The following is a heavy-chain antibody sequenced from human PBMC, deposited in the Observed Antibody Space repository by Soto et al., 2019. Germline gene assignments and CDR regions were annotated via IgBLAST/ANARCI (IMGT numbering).Heavy chain of an antibody. CDR2: ISAYNGNT. CDR1: GYNFNSFG. D-gene: IGHD3-10*01. V-gene: IGHV1-18*01. CDR3: ARASYSYGSGIYSVY. Sequence: QVQLVQSGAEVRKPGASVKVSCKTSGYNFNSFGVSWVRQAPGQGLEWMGGISAYNGNTNYAQKFQGRVTMTTDTSTSTGYMDLRCLRSDDTAVYDFARASYSYGSGIYSVYLGQGTLFTVS. J-gene: IGHJ4*02.